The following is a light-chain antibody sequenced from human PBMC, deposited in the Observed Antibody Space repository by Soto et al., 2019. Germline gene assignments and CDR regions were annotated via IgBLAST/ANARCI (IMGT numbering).Light chain of an antibody. CDR3: QQSYSPPPIT. CDR2: DAS. V-gene: IGKV1-13*02. Sequence: IQMTQSPSSLSASVGDRVTITCRASQGISSALAWYQQKPGKAPKLLIYDASSLESGVPSRFSGSGSGTDFTLTISSLQPEDFATYYCQQSYSPPPITFGQGTRLEIK. J-gene: IGKJ5*01. CDR1: QGISSA.